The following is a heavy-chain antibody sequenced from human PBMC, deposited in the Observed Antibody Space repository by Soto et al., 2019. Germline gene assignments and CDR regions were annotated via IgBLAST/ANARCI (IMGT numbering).Heavy chain of an antibody. CDR1: GGSISSSSYY. CDR3: AGLGSSWYSPSTPTPPLDY. V-gene: IGHV4-39*01. J-gene: IGHJ4*02. CDR2: IYYSGST. Sequence: PSETLSLTCTVSGGSISSSSYYWGWIRQPPGKGLEWIGSIYYSGSTYYNPSLKSRVTISVDTSKNQFSLKLSSVTAADTAVYYCAGLGSSWYSPSTPTPPLDYWGQGTLVTVSS. D-gene: IGHD6-13*01.